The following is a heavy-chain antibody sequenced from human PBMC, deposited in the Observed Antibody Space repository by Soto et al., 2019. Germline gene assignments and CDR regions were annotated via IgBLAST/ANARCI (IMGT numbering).Heavy chain of an antibody. CDR3: ARRWELPNYFDY. J-gene: IGHJ4*02. CDR1: GYTFTGYG. Sequence: VKVSCKASGYTFTGYGISWVRQAPGQGLEWMGWISAYNGNTNYAQKLQGRVTMTTDTSTSTAYMELRSLRSDDTAVYYCARRWELPNYFDYWGQGTLVTVSS. V-gene: IGHV1-18*01. D-gene: IGHD2-15*01. CDR2: ISAYNGNT.